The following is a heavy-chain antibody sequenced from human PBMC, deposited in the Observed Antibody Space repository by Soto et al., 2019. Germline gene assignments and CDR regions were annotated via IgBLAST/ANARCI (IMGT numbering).Heavy chain of an antibody. V-gene: IGHV3-66*01. J-gene: IGHJ6*04. CDR1: GFTVSSNY. CDR2: IYSGGST. CDR3: AREVSSRITIFGFFDV. Sequence: PGGSLRLSCAASGFTVSSNYMSWVRQAPGKGLEWVSVIYSGGSTYYADSVKGRFTISRDNSKNTLYLQMNSLRAEDTAVYYCAREVSSRITIFGFFDVWGKGTTVTVSS. D-gene: IGHD3-3*01.